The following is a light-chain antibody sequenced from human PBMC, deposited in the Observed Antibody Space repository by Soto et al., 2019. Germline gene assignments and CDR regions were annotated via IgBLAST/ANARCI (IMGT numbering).Light chain of an antibody. CDR3: QQYNGWPRK. V-gene: IGKV3D-15*01. CDR1: HSVSSSY. CDR2: GAS. Sequence: IVMTQSPSTLSVSPGVIATLSFRAIHSVSSSYSAWYQQKPGQSPRLVIYGASSRPNGIPDRFSGSGPGPEFTLTTSSLQPEDFDFFYCQQYNGWPRKFGQGTRWIS. J-gene: IGKJ1*01.